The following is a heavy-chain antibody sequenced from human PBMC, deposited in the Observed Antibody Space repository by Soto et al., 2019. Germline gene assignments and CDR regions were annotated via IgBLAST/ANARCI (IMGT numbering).Heavy chain of an antibody. J-gene: IGHJ3*02. V-gene: IGHV1-69*02. CDR2: IIPILGIA. Sequence: QVQLVQSGAEVQKPGSSVKVSCKASGGTFSSYTISWVRQAPGQGLEWMGRIIPILGIANYAQKFQGRVTITADKSTSTAYMELSSLRSEDTAVYYCARGLKAVAGTIDIWGQGTMVTVSS. CDR1: GGTFSSYT. D-gene: IGHD6-19*01. CDR3: ARGLKAVAGTIDI.